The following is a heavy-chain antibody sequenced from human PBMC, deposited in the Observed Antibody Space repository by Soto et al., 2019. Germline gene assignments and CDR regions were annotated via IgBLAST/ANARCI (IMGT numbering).Heavy chain of an antibody. CDR2: IGGLGNSA. Sequence: GSLRLSCAASGFIGTNYAMNWVRQAPGKGLEWVSVIGGLGNSAYYADSVQGRFTISRDNSKNTLSLQMSSLTADDTAIYYCVREGRGSFDFWGRGTMVTVSS. D-gene: IGHD5-12*01. CDR1: GFIGTNYA. CDR3: VREGRGSFDF. J-gene: IGHJ3*01. V-gene: IGHV3-23*01.